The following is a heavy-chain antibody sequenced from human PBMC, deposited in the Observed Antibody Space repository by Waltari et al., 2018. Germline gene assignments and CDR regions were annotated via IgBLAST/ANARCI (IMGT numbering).Heavy chain of an antibody. Sequence: QVQLVESGGGVVQPGRSLRLSCAASGFTFSSYGMHWVRQAPGKGLEWVAVIWYDGSNKYYADSVKGRFTISRDNSKNTLYLQMNSLRAEDTAVYYCARIGGTAATDLDVWGKGTTVTVSS. D-gene: IGHD2-15*01. V-gene: IGHV3-33*01. CDR1: GFTFSSYG. J-gene: IGHJ6*04. CDR2: IWYDGSNK. CDR3: ARIGGTAATDLDV.